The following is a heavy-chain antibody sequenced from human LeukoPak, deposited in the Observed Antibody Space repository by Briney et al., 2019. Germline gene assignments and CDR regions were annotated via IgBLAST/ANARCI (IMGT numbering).Heavy chain of an antibody. CDR1: GFTFSSYW. V-gene: IGHV3-7*01. J-gene: IGHJ6*03. CDR2: IKQDGSEK. D-gene: IGHD6-13*01. Sequence: GGSLRLSCAASGFTFSSYWMSWVRQAPGKGLEWVANIKQDGSEKYYVDSVKGRFTISRDNAKNTLYLQMNSLRAEDTAVYYCAKDSAMAAAGSPYYYYYMDVWGKGTTVTISS. CDR3: AKDSAMAAAGSPYYYYYMDV.